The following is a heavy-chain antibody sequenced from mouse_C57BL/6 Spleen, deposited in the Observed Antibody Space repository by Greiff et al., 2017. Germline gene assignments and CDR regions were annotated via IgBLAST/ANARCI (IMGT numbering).Heavy chain of an antibody. Sequence: VQLQQPGAELVKPGASVKMSCKASGYTFTSYWITWVKQRPGQGLEWIGDIYPGSGSTNYNEKFKSKATLTVDTSSSTAYMQLSSLTSEDSAVYYCARGIYYVYDPRYAMDYWGQGTSVTVSS. D-gene: IGHD2-2*01. V-gene: IGHV1-55*01. CDR1: GYTFTSYW. CDR3: ARGIYYVYDPRYAMDY. J-gene: IGHJ4*01. CDR2: IYPGSGST.